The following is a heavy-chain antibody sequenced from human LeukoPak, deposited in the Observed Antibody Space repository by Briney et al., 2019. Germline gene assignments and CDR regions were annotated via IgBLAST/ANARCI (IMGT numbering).Heavy chain of an antibody. CDR3: ATLRINYYYTMDV. Sequence: PGGSLRLSCAASGFTFSDYEVNWVRQAPGKGLEWVSYISSSGGTRYYADSVKGRFTISRDNAKNSLYLQMNSLRAEDTAVYYCATLRINYYYTMDVWGQGATVSVSS. CDR1: GFTFSDYE. V-gene: IGHV3-48*03. D-gene: IGHD3-16*01. CDR2: ISSSGGTR. J-gene: IGHJ6*02.